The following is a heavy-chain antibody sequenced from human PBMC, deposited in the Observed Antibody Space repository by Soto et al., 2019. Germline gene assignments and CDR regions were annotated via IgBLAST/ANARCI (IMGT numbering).Heavy chain of an antibody. CDR1: GGTFSSYA. J-gene: IGHJ5*02. V-gene: IGHV1-18*01. D-gene: IGHD2-21*02. CDR3: ARGRVDGDNNWFDP. CDR2: ISPYNDTT. Sequence: GASVKVSCKASGGTFSSYAISWVRQAPGQGLEWMGGISPYNDTTNYAQKLQGRVTMTTDTSTSTAYMELRSLRSDDTAVCYCARGRVDGDNNWFDPWGQGTLVTVSS.